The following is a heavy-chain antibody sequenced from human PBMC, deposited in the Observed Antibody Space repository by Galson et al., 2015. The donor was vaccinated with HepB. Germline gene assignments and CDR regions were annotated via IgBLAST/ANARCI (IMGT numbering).Heavy chain of an antibody. V-gene: IGHV3-74*01. Sequence: SLRLSCAASGFSFSNYWMHWVRQAPGKGLVWVSRINGDGRGTTYADSVKGRFTISRDNANNTLYLQMDSLRAEDTAVYYCARDDNWEYSMDLWGQGTTVT. CDR3: ARDDNWEYSMDL. CDR2: INGDGRGT. CDR1: GFSFSNYW. D-gene: IGHD1-26*01. J-gene: IGHJ6*02.